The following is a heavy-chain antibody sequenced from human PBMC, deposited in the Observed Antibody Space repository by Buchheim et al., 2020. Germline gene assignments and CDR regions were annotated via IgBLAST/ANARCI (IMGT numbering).Heavy chain of an antibody. CDR3: AKEGPPLVYCGGDCPSVYFDY. V-gene: IGHV3-23*01. J-gene: IGHJ4*02. D-gene: IGHD2-21*02. CDR2: ISGSGGST. CDR1: GFTFSSYA. Sequence: EVQLLESGGGLVQPGGSLRLSCAASGFTFSSYAMSWVRQAPGKGLEWVSAISGSGGSTYYADSVKGRFTISRDNSKNTLSLQMNSLRAEDTAVYYCAKEGPPLVYCGGDCPSVYFDYWGQGTL.